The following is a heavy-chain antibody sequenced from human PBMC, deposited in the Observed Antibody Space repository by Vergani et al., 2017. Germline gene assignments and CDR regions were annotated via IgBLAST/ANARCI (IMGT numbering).Heavy chain of an antibody. CDR3: ARDPDIVVVPAAPYYYYYYGMDV. D-gene: IGHD2-2*01. J-gene: IGHJ6*02. Sequence: QVQLVQSGAEVKKPGASVKVSCKASGYTFTSYGISWVRQAPGQGLEWMGWISAYNGNTNYAQKLQGRVTMTTDTSTSTAYMELRSLRSDDTAVYYCARDPDIVVVPAAPYYYYYYGMDVWSQGTTVSVS. CDR2: ISAYNGNT. CDR1: GYTFTSYG. V-gene: IGHV1-18*04.